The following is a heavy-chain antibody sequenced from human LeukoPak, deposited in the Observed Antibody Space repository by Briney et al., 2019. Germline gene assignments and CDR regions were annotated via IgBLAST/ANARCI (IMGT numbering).Heavy chain of an antibody. CDR3: TRDGIRVLDY. CDR1: GDSVSSNSAA. Sequence: SQTLSLTCAISGDSVSSNSAAWDWIRQSPSRGLEWLGRTYYRSKWYNDYAVSVKSRIVINPDTSKNQFSLQLSSVTPEDTAVYYCTRDGIRVLDYWGQGILVTVSS. J-gene: IGHJ4*02. D-gene: IGHD1-1*01. CDR2: TYYRSKWYN. V-gene: IGHV6-1*01.